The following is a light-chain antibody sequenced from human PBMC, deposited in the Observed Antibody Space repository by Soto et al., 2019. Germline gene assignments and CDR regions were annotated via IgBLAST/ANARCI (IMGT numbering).Light chain of an antibody. Sequence: EIVLTQSPATLSWSPGERATLSCRASQSVGSNLAWYQQKPGQAPRLLIFGASTRATGIPARFSGSGSGTEFSLTITSLQSEDFALYYCQQYNNRPPWTFGQGTKVDIK. CDR1: QSVGSN. CDR2: GAS. V-gene: IGKV3-15*01. J-gene: IGKJ1*01. CDR3: QQYNNRPPWT.